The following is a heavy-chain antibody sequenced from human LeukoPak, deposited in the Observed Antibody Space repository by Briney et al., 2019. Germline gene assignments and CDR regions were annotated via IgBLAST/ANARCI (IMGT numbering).Heavy chain of an antibody. J-gene: IGHJ3*02. CDR2: IYTSGST. Sequence: SETLPLTCSLSVGSISSYFWTWIRQPPGKGLEWIGYIYTSGSTNYNPSLRSRVTISVDTSKNQFSLKLSSVTAADTAVYYCATYPYGGSLCDAFDIWGQGTMVTISS. D-gene: IGHD3-16*01. CDR1: VGSISSYF. CDR3: ATYPYGGSLCDAFDI. V-gene: IGHV4-4*09.